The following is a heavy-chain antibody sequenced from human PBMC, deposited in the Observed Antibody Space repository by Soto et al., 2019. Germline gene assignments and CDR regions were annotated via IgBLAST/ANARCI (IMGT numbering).Heavy chain of an antibody. V-gene: IGHV4-59*01. D-gene: IGHD5-18*01. CDR3: ARGHTYGTFDY. Sequence: SETLSLTCTVSGDSIRNYYWSWIRQSPGKGLEWIGSMYYSGSTNYNPSLKSQVSISADTSKNHFSLNLSSVTAADTAVYYCARGHTYGTFDYWGQGTLVTVSS. CDR1: GDSIRNYY. J-gene: IGHJ4*02. CDR2: MYYSGST.